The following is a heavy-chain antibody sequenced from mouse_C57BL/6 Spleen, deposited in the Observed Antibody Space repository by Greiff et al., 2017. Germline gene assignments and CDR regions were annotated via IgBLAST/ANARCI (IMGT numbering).Heavy chain of an antibody. CDR2: IYPGSGST. D-gene: IGHD4-1*01. Sequence: QVQLKESGAELVKPGASVKMSCKASGYTFTSYWITWVKQRPGQGLEWIGDIYPGSGSTNYNEKFKSKATLTVDTSSSTAYMQLSSLTSEDSAVYYCARMGRGYYFDYWGQGTTLAVSS. CDR1: GYTFTSYW. J-gene: IGHJ2*01. V-gene: IGHV1-55*01. CDR3: ARMGRGYYFDY.